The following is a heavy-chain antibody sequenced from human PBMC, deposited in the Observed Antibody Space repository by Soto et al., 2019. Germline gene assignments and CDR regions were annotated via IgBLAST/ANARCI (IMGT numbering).Heavy chain of an antibody. Sequence: QLQLQESGPGLVKPSETLSLTCTVSGGSISSSSYYWGWIRQPPGKGLEWIGSIYYSGSTYNNPSLTSRVTISVDTSKNQFSLKLSSVTAADTAVFYCARTIVVVPSAIPPGGRYYGGWFDPWGQGTLVTVSS. CDR3: ARTIVVVPSAIPPGGRYYGGWFDP. J-gene: IGHJ5*02. V-gene: IGHV4-39*01. CDR1: GGSISSSSYY. D-gene: IGHD2-2*02. CDR2: IYYSGST.